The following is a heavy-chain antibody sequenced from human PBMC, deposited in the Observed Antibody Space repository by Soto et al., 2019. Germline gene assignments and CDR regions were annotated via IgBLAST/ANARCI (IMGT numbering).Heavy chain of an antibody. J-gene: IGHJ4*02. CDR1: GFTFSSYA. D-gene: IGHD4-17*01. V-gene: IGHV3-30-3*01. CDR3: ASDYGGTPGTPDY. CDR2: ISYDGSNK. Sequence: QVQLVESGGGVVQPGRSLRLSCAASGFTFSSYAIHWVRQAPGKGLEWVAVISYDGSNKYYADSVKGRFTISRDNSKNTLYLQMNSLRAEDTAVYYCASDYGGTPGTPDYWGQGTLVTVSS.